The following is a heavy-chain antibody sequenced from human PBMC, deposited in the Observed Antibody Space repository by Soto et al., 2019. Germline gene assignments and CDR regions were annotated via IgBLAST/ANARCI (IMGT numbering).Heavy chain of an antibody. Sequence: EVQLFDSGGGLVQPGGSLRLSCAASGFTFNNYAMSWVRQAPGKGLEWVSSISASGGSTNYADSVKGRFTISRENSENTAYLQMNSLRAEDAAVYYCGKPRMAGGFDYWGQGSVVTVSS. CDR2: ISASGGST. CDR3: GKPRMAGGFDY. V-gene: IGHV3-23*01. CDR1: GFTFNNYA. D-gene: IGHD3-16*01. J-gene: IGHJ4*02.